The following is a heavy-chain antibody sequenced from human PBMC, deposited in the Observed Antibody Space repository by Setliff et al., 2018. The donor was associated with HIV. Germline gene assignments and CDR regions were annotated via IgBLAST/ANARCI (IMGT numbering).Heavy chain of an antibody. CDR2: IYPGDSDT. V-gene: IGHV5-51*01. CDR1: GYSFTSYW. D-gene: IGHD3-16*01. CDR3: ARGNMIAFGGVSYYFDY. Sequence: GESLKISCKGSGYSFTSYWIGWVRQMPGKGLEWMGIIYPGDSDTRYSPSFQGQVTISADKSISTACLQWSSLKASDTAMYYCARGNMIAFGGVSYYFDYWGQGTLGTV. J-gene: IGHJ4*02.